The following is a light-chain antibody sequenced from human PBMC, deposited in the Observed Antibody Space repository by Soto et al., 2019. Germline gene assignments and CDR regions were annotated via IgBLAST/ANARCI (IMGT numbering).Light chain of an antibody. CDR3: TSYTRADSWV. CDR1: SSDVGAYNR. Sequence: QSVLTQPASVSGSPGQSISISCTGTSSDVGAYNRVSWYQHHPGKAPKLMIYEVTNRPSGVSNRFSGSKSANTASLTISGLQPEDEANYYCTSYTRADSWVFGGGTKLTVL. CDR2: EVT. J-gene: IGLJ3*02. V-gene: IGLV2-14*01.